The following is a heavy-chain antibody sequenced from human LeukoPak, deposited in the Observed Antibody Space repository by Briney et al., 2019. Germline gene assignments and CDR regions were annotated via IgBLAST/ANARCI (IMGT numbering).Heavy chain of an antibody. V-gene: IGHV1-46*01. CDR2: INPSGGST. D-gene: IGHD2-2*03. Sequence: GASVKVSCKASGYTFTSYYMHWVRQAPGQGLEWMGIINPSGGSTSYAQKFQGRVTMTRDTSTSTVYMELSSLRSEDTAVYYCARDLGIVVVPAAMGVDPWGQGTLVTVSS. J-gene: IGHJ5*02. CDR3: ARDLGIVVVPAAMGVDP. CDR1: GYTFTSYY.